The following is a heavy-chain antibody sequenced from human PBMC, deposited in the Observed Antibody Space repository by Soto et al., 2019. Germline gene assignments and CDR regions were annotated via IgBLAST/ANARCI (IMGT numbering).Heavy chain of an antibody. CDR2: ISAYNGNT. J-gene: IGHJ6*02. Sequence: ASVKVSCKASGYTFTSYGISWVRQAPGQGLEWMGWISAYNGNTNYAQKLQGRVTMTTDTSTSTTYMELRSLRSDDTAVYYCARDPHDYRSWRYYYYYGMDVWGQGTTVTVSS. D-gene: IGHD4-4*01. V-gene: IGHV1-18*01. CDR3: ARDPHDYRSWRYYYYYGMDV. CDR1: GYTFTSYG.